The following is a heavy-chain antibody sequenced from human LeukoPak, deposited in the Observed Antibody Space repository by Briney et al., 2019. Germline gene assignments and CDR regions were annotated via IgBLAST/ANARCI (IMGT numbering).Heavy chain of an antibody. CDR2: IYYSGST. D-gene: IGHD6-13*01. Sequence: PSETLSLTCTVSGGSISSSIYYWGWIRQPPGKGLEWIGSIYYSGSTYYNPSVKSRVTISVDTSKNQFSLKLSSVTAADTAVYYCARQGDIAAAGPPPWGQGTLVTVSS. J-gene: IGHJ5*02. CDR1: GGSISSSIYY. V-gene: IGHV4-39*01. CDR3: ARQGDIAAAGPPP.